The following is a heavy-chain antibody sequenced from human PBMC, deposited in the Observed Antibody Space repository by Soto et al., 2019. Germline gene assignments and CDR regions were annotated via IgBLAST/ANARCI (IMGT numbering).Heavy chain of an antibody. J-gene: IGHJ4*02. Sequence: LRLSCAASGFTFSSYGMSWVRQAPGMGLDWVSSFIGIDNSTYYADSMKGRFTISGDNSKNTVYLQMNSLRGEDTAVYYCAKLGDYSSGRLDSWGQGTLVTVSS. CDR2: FIGIDNST. CDR1: GFTFSSYG. CDR3: AKLGDYSSGRLDS. V-gene: IGHV3-23*01. D-gene: IGHD6-19*01.